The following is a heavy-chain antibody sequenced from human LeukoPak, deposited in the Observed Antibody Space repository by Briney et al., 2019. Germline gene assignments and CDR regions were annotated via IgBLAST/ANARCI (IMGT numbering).Heavy chain of an antibody. CDR1: GFTFSSYA. D-gene: IGHD3-10*01. CDR2: ISGSGSST. J-gene: IGHJ4*02. CDR3: AKGRYYGSGSYSGYFDY. Sequence: GGSLTLTCAASGFTFSSYAMSWVRQPPGKGLEWVSAISGSGSSTYYADSVKGRFTISRDNSKNTLYLQMNSLRAEDTAVYYCAKGRYYGSGSYSGYFDYWGQGTLVTVSS. V-gene: IGHV3-23*01.